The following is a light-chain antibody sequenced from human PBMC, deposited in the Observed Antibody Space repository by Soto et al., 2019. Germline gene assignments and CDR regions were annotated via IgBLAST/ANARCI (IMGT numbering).Light chain of an antibody. CDR2: GAS. J-gene: IGKJ1*01. Sequence: EIVLTQSPGTLSLSPGERATLSCRASQSVTSSSLAWYQHKPGQAPRLLIYGASSRATGIPDRFNGSGSGTDFTLTISRLEPEDFAVYYCQQYGSSPRTFGQGTKVQIK. V-gene: IGKV3-20*01. CDR3: QQYGSSPRT. CDR1: QSVTSSS.